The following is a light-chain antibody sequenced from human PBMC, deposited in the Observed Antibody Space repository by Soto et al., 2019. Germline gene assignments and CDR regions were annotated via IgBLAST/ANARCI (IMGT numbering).Light chain of an antibody. V-gene: IGLV2-14*03. CDR2: DVS. CDR3: CSHRSSTTPYV. J-gene: IGLJ1*01. CDR1: SNDVGGYDY. Sequence: QSVLTQPASVSGSPGQSITISCTGTSNDVGGYDYVSWYQQHPGKAPKLIIYDVSDRPSGVSNRFSGSKSGNTAFLTISGLQAEDEAGYFSCSHRSSTTPYVFGTGTKVTVL.